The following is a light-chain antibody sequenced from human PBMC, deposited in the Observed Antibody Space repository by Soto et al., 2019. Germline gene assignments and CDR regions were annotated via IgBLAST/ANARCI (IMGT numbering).Light chain of an antibody. Sequence: DIQMTQSPSSLSASVGDRVTITCRASQSIRRSLNWYQQKRGKAPKLLIYAASSLQSGVPSRYSGSGSGTDFTLTISSLQPEDIATYFCQQSYSTPPGDLNTFGQGTKVEIK. CDR1: QSIRRS. J-gene: IGKJ2*01. V-gene: IGKV1-39*01. CDR3: QQSYSTPPGDLNT. CDR2: AAS.